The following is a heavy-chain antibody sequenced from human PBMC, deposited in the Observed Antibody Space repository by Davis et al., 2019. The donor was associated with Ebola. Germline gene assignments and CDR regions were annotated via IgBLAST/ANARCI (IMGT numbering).Heavy chain of an antibody. CDR1: GGSISSYY. D-gene: IGHD3-16*01. V-gene: IGHV4-59*01. CDR2: IYYSGNT. Sequence: MPSETLSLTCTVSGGSISSYYWSWFRQPPGKGLEWIGYIYYSGNTYYNPSLKSRVTMLVDTSKNQFSLNLSSVTAADTAVYYCARGRRGGLWYYGRDVWGQGTTVTVSS. CDR3: ARGRRGGLWYYGRDV. J-gene: IGHJ6*02.